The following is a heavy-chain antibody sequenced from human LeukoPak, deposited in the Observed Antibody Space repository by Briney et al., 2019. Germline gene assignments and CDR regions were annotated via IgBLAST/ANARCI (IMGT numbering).Heavy chain of an antibody. CDR3: ASSALEWLLLPNYFDY. V-gene: IGHV1-69*05. Sequence: EASVKVSCKASGGTFSSYAISWVRQAPGQGLEWMGGIIPIFGTANCAQKFQGRVTITTDESTSTAYMELSSLRSEDTAVYYCASSALEWLLLPNYFDYWGQGTLVTVSS. CDR2: IIPIFGTA. D-gene: IGHD3-3*01. J-gene: IGHJ4*02. CDR1: GGTFSSYA.